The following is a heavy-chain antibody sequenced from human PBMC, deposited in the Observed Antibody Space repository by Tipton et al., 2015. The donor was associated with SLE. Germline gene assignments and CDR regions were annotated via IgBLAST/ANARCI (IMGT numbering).Heavy chain of an antibody. CDR2: IYYSGNT. V-gene: IGHV4-61*01. Sequence: TLSLTCTVSGGSVSSGSYYWSCIRQPPGKGLEWIGYIYYSGNTYYNPSLKSRVTISADTSNNQFSLKLSSVTAADTTVYYCASSLIVADAGDAFDIWGQGTMVTVSS. D-gene: IGHD5-12*01. CDR3: ASSLIVADAGDAFDI. CDR1: GGSVSSGSYY. J-gene: IGHJ3*02.